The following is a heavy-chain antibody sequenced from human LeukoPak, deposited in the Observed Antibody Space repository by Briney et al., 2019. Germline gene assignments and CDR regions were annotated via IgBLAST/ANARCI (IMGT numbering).Heavy chain of an antibody. V-gene: IGHV1-18*01. CDR1: GYTFTSYG. D-gene: IGHD3-3*01. CDR3: ARGSGLEWYLYHYYMDV. CDR2: ISAYNGNT. J-gene: IGHJ6*03. Sequence: ASVKVSCKASGYTFTSYGISWVRQAPGQGLEWMEWISAYNGNTHYAQKLQGRVTMTTDTSTSTAHMELRSLRSDDTAVYYCARGSGLEWYLYHYYMDVWGKGTTVTVSS.